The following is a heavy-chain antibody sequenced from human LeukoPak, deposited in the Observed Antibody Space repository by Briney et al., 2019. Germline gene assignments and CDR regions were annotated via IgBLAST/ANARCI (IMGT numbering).Heavy chain of an antibody. CDR3: ARLPKSYQQLLYYFDY. Sequence: PSETLSLTCTVSGGSISSSSYYWGWIRQPPGKGLEWIGSIYYSGSTYYNPSLKSRVTISVDTSKNQFSLKLSSVTAADTAVYYCARLPKSYQQLLYYFDYWGQGTLVTVSS. CDR1: GGSISSSSYY. D-gene: IGHD6-13*01. CDR2: IYYSGST. V-gene: IGHV4-39*01. J-gene: IGHJ4*02.